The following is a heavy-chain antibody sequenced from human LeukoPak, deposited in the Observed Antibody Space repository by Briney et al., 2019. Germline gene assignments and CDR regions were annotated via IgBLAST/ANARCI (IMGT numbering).Heavy chain of an antibody. Sequence: GGSLRLSCAASGFTFSSYGMSWVRQAPGKGLEWVANIKQDGSEKYYVDSVKGRFTISRDNAKNSLYLQMNSLRAEDTAVYYCARDSFWSGYMVYWGQGTLVTVSS. J-gene: IGHJ4*02. CDR2: IKQDGSEK. CDR1: GFTFSSYG. V-gene: IGHV3-7*01. D-gene: IGHD3-3*01. CDR3: ARDSFWSGYMVY.